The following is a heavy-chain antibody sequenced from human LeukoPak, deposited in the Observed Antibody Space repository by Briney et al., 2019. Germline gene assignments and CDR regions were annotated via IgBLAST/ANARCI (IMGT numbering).Heavy chain of an antibody. CDR2: ISWNNGSI. CDR3: AKDIGSGPTYFDY. CDR1: GFIFDDYA. J-gene: IGHJ4*02. D-gene: IGHD6-19*01. V-gene: IGHV3-9*01. Sequence: PGGSLRLSCAASGFIFDDYAMHWVRQAPGKGLEWVSGISWNNGSIGYADSVKGRFTISRDNAKNFLYLQMNTLRVEGTALYYCAKDIGSGPTYFDYWGQGSLVTVSS.